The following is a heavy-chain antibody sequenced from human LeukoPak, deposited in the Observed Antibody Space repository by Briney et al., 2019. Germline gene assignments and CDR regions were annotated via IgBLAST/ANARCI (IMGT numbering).Heavy chain of an antibody. CDR1: GFTFSSYS. V-gene: IGHV3-48*04. Sequence: GGSLRLSCAASGFTFSSYSMNWVRQAPGKGLEWVSYISSSSSTIYYADSVKGRFTISRDSAKSTLYLEMNSLRAEDTAVYYCVRGTSDWKGVDYWGQGTPVNVSS. D-gene: IGHD6-19*01. CDR2: ISSSSSTI. J-gene: IGHJ4*02. CDR3: VRGTSDWKGVDY.